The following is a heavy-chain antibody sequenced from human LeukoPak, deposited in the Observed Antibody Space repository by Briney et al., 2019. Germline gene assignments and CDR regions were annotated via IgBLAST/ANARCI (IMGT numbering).Heavy chain of an antibody. D-gene: IGHD3-22*01. V-gene: IGHV4-30-4*01. CDR2: IYYSGST. Sequence: PSETLSLTCTVSGGSISSGDYYWSWIRQPPGKGLEWIGYIYYSGSTYYNPSLKSRVTISVDTSKNQFSLKLSSVTAADTAVYYCARAFLTYYYDSSGCYYFDYWGQGTLVTVSS. CDR3: ARAFLTYYYDSSGCYYFDY. J-gene: IGHJ4*02. CDR1: GGSISSGDYY.